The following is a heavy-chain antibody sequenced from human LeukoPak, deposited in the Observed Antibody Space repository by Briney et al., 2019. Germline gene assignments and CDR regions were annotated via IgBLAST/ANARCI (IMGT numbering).Heavy chain of an antibody. CDR3: AKDLGYCSSTSCSYFDY. CDR1: GFTFDDYA. J-gene: IGHJ4*02. Sequence: GGSLRLSCATSGFTFDDYAMHWVRQAPGKGLEWVSGISWNSGSIGYADSVRGRFTISRDNAKNSLYLQMNSLRAEDTALYYCAKDLGYCSSTSCSYFDYWGQGTLVTVSS. D-gene: IGHD2-2*01. V-gene: IGHV3-9*01. CDR2: ISWNSGSI.